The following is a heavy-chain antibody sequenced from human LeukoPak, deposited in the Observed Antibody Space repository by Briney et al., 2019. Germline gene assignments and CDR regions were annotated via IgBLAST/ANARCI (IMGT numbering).Heavy chain of an antibody. J-gene: IGHJ4*02. CDR2: ISGSGGST. CDR1: GFTFSSYA. CDR3: ATLKLISVGRHFDY. Sequence: GGSLRLSCAASGFTFSSYAMSWVRQAPGKGLEWVSAISGSGGSTYYADSVKGRFTISGDNSKNTLYLQMNSLRAEDTAVYYCATLKLISVGRHFDYWGQGTLVTVSS. V-gene: IGHV3-23*01. D-gene: IGHD1-26*01.